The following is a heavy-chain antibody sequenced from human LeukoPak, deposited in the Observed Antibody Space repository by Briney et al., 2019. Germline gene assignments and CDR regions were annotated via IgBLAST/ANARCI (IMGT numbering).Heavy chain of an antibody. V-gene: IGHV1-8*01. CDR3: SSGLHYYYYYGMDV. CDR2: MNPNSGNT. CDR1: GYTFTSYD. Sequence: ASVKVSCKASGYTFTSYDINWVRQATGQGLEWMGWMNPNSGNTGYAQKFQGRVTMTRSTSISTAYMELSSLRSEDTAVYYCSSGLHYYYYYGMDVWGQGTTVTVSS. D-gene: IGHD3-10*01. J-gene: IGHJ6*02.